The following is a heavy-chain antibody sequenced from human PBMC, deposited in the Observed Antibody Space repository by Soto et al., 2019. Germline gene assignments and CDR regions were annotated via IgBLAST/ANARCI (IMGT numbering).Heavy chain of an antibody. V-gene: IGHV3-23*01. J-gene: IGHJ6*02. D-gene: IGHD3-22*01. CDR2: MSGRYGRT. Sequence: GGSLRLSCAASGFTFSSYAMNWVRQAPGKGLEWVSAMSGRYGRTYYADSVKGRFTISRDTSKNTLYLQMNSLRAEDTAIYYCAKSYYYDSSRYYDYYYYGMDVWGQGTTVTVSS. CDR1: GFTFSSYA. CDR3: AKSYYYDSSRYYDYYYYGMDV.